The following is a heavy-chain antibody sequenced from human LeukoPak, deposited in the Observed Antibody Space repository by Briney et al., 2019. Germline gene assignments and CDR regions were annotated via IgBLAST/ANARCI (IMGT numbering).Heavy chain of an antibody. D-gene: IGHD2-21*02. CDR2: IYPGDYET. Sequence: AASLKISCEGSGYSFSNYWIGWVRQMPGKLLEWMGIIYPGDYETRYSPSFQGLVTISVDKSISTAYLQWSSLKAADTAMYYCAIPPGYCGNDCSFDHWGQGTLVTVSS. J-gene: IGHJ4*02. V-gene: IGHV5-51*01. CDR1: GYSFSNYW. CDR3: AIPPGYCGNDCSFDH.